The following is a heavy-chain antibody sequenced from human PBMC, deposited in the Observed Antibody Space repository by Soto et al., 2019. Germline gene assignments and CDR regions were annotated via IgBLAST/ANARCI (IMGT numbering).Heavy chain of an antibody. CDR2: ISGSGGST. CDR1: GFTFSSYA. V-gene: IGHV3-23*01. Sequence: GGSLRLSCAASGFTFSSYAMSWVRQAPGKGLEWVAAISGSGGSTYYADSVKGRFTISRDNSKNTLYLQMNSLRAEDTAVYYCAKDLGAESQYYYDSSGYYYKGVNYFDYWGQGTLVTVSS. J-gene: IGHJ4*02. D-gene: IGHD3-22*01. CDR3: AKDLGAESQYYYDSSGYYYKGVNYFDY.